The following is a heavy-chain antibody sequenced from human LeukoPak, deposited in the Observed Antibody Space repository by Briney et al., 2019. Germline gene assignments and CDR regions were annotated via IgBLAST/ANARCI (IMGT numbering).Heavy chain of an antibody. J-gene: IGHJ3*02. V-gene: IGHV4-39*02. D-gene: IGHD1-26*01. CDR2: IYYSGST. CDR3: ARERSGSSPHAFDI. Sequence: SETLSLTCTVSGGSISNYYWSWIRQPPGKGLEWIGSIYYSGSTYYNPSLKSRVTISVDTSKNQFSLKLSSVTAADTAVYYCARERSGSSPHAFDIWGQGTMVTVSS. CDR1: GGSISNYY.